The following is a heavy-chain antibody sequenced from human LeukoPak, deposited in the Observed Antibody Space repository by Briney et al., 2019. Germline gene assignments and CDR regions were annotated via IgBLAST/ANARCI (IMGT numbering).Heavy chain of an antibody. J-gene: IGHJ4*02. CDR2: ISGSGSNT. CDR3: ARDRRDGYCLGH. CDR1: GFTFSSYA. Sequence: GGSLRLSCAASGFTFSSYAMTWVRQAPGRGLEWVSVISGSGSNTYYADSVKGRFTISRDNSKNTLYLQMNSLRAEDTAVYYCARDRRDGYCLGHWGQGTLVTVSS. V-gene: IGHV3-23*01. D-gene: IGHD5-24*01.